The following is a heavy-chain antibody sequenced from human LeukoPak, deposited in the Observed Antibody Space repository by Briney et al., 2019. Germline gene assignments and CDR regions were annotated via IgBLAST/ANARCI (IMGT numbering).Heavy chain of an antibody. V-gene: IGHV3-48*01. CDR3: TRTLLYCSGGSCYPTRFDY. D-gene: IGHD2-15*01. CDR2: ISSSGSTI. Sequence: GGPLRLSCAASGFTFSSYSMNWVRQAPGKGLDWVSHISSSGSTIYYADSVKGRFTISRDNAKNSLYLQMNSLRVEDTAVYYCTRTLLYCSGGSCYPTRFDYWGQGILVTVSS. CDR1: GFTFSSYS. J-gene: IGHJ4*02.